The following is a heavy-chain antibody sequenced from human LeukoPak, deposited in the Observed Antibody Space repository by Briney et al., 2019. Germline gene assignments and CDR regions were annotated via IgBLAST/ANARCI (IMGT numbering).Heavy chain of an antibody. CDR3: ARGSHYGSGIEYYFDY. CDR1: GYTFTGYY. CDR2: INPNSGGT. V-gene: IGHV1-2*02. Sequence: RWASVKVSCKSSGYTFTGYYMRWVREAPGQGLEWIGWINPNSGGTNYAQKFQGRVTMTRDTSISTAYMELSRLRSDDTAVYYCARGSHYGSGIEYYFDYWGQGTLVTVSS. D-gene: IGHD3-10*01. J-gene: IGHJ4*02.